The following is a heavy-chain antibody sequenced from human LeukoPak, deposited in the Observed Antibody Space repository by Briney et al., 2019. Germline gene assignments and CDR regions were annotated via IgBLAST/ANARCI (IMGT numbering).Heavy chain of an antibody. CDR2: INPNSGNT. D-gene: IGHD6-19*01. V-gene: IGHV1-8*02. Sequence: ASVKVSCKASGYTFTGYYMHWVRQAPGQGLEWMGWINPNSGNTGYAQKFQGRVTMTRNTSISTAYMELSSLRSEDTAVYYCARGGAVGLWGQGTLVTVSP. CDR3: ARGGAVGL. CDR1: GYTFTGYY. J-gene: IGHJ4*02.